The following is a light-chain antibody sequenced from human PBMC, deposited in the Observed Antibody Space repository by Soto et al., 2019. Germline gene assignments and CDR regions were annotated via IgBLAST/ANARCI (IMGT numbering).Light chain of an antibody. Sequence: IEMTQSPSSLSASVGDRVTSTCRASQPISNYLNWYQQKPGKAPKLLIYAASSLQSGVPSRLSGSGSGTDFTLAISSLQPEDFATYYCQQSYSTPWKFGQGTKVDIK. J-gene: IGKJ1*01. CDR1: QPISNY. CDR2: AAS. V-gene: IGKV1-39*01. CDR3: QQSYSTPWK.